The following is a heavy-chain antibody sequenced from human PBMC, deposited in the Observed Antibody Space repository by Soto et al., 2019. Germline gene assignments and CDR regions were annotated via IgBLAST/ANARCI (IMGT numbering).Heavy chain of an antibody. J-gene: IGHJ4*02. CDR2: IRSKSNSYAT. D-gene: IGHD4-17*01. CDR1: GFTFSGSA. CDR3: TRGYGDYVRDY. V-gene: IGHV3-73*01. Sequence: EVQLVESGGGLVQPGGSLKLSCAVSGFTFSGSAMHWVRQASGKGLEWVGRIRSKSNSYATAYAASVKGRFTNSRDDSKNTAYLQMNSLKTEDTAVYYCTRGYGDYVRDYWGQGTLVTVSS.